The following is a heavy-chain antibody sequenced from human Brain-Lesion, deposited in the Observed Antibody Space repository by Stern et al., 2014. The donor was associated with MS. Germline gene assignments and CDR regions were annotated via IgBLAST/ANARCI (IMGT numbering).Heavy chain of an antibody. Sequence: VQLVESGPGLVKPSQTLSLSCTVSGGSISSGGYYWSWIRQPAGKGLEWIGRIFNSGSTSYNPSLKSRVTISKAPSKNQFSLRLTPMTAADTAVYYCARGRVVPGFQYYATDVWGQGTTVIVSS. CDR3: ARGRVVPGFQYYATDV. D-gene: IGHD2-2*01. CDR1: GGSISSGGYY. V-gene: IGHV4-61*02. J-gene: IGHJ6*02. CDR2: IFNSGST.